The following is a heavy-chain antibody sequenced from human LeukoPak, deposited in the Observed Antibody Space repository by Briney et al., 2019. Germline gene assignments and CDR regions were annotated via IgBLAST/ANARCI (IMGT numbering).Heavy chain of an antibody. CDR2: IYYSGST. CDR3: ASWRGRAARHFDY. J-gene: IGHJ4*02. CDR1: GGSISSYY. V-gene: IGHV4-59*01. D-gene: IGHD6-6*01. Sequence: SETLSLTCTVSGGSISSYYWSWIRQPPGEGLEWIGYIYYSGSTNYNPSLKSRVTISVDTSKNQFSLKLSSVTAADTAVYYCASWRGRAARHFDYWGQGTLVTVSS.